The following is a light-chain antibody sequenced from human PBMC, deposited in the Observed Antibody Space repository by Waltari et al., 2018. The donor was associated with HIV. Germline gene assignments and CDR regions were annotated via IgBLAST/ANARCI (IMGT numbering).Light chain of an antibody. CDR2: RAS. Sequence: DIQMTQSPSTLSASIGDRVTIPCRVTQSISNYLAWYQQKPGKVPKRLIYRASSLESGGQSRFSGSGSGTEFTLTISSLQPDDFATYYCQQYKINWMFGQGTKVEIK. CDR1: QSISNY. V-gene: IGKV1-5*03. J-gene: IGKJ1*01. CDR3: QQYKINWM.